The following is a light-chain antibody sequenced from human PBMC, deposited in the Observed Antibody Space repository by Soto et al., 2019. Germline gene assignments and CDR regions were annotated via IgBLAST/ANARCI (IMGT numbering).Light chain of an antibody. J-gene: IGKJ2*01. CDR3: QHYGSAIYT. Sequence: EIVLTQSPGTLSLSPGERAALSCRASQRVSSSYLAWYQQKPGQAPRLLSYGASTRATGIPDRFSGSGSGRDFTVTISSLEPEDFAAYYWQHYGSAIYTFGQGTKLEIK. V-gene: IGKV3-20*01. CDR1: QRVSSSY. CDR2: GAS.